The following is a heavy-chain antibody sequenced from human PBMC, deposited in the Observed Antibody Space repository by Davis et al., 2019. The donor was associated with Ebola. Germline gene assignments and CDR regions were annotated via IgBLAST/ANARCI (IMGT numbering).Heavy chain of an antibody. V-gene: IGHV3-30*04. CDR1: GFSFNSYA. CDR3: ARDPPTYYYDRSGYYPLPDY. Sequence: GGSLRLSCAGSGFSFNSYAMHWVRQAPGKGLEWVAVISSDGNDKYYADSVKGRFTVSRDNSKDTLYLQMNSLRVEDTALYYCARDPPTYYYDRSGYYPLPDYWGQGTLVTVSS. D-gene: IGHD3-22*01. J-gene: IGHJ4*02. CDR2: ISSDGNDK.